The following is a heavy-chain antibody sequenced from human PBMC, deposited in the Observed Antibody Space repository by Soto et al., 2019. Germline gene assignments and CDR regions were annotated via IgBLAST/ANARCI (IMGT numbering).Heavy chain of an antibody. J-gene: IGHJ5*02. D-gene: IGHD6-6*01. Sequence: PGGSLRLSCAASGFTFSGYGMSWVRQAPGEGLEWVSAISRNGGSTNYADSVKGRFTISSDNSKNTLYLQMDSLRAEDTAVYYCARIDIGYSSSSGGGRWFDPWGQGTLVTVSS. CDR3: ARIDIGYSSSSGGGRWFDP. CDR1: GFTFSGYG. CDR2: ISRNGGST. V-gene: IGHV3-23*01.